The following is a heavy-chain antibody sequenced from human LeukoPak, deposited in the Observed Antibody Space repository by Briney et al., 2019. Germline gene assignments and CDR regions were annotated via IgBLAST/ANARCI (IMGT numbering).Heavy chain of an antibody. CDR2: ISGSGGST. V-gene: IGHV3-23*01. J-gene: IGHJ4*02. D-gene: IGHD3-3*01. CDR1: GFTFSSYA. CDR3: ARVFEDVPQFDY. Sequence: GGSLRLSCAASGFTFSSYAMSWVRQAPGKGLEWVSAISGSGGSTYYADSVKGRFTISRDNSKNTLYLQMNSLRAEDTAVYYCARVFEDVPQFDYWGQGTLVTVSS.